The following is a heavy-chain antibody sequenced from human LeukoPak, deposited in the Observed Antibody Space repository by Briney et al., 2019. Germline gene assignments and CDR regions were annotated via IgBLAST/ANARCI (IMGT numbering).Heavy chain of an antibody. D-gene: IGHD2-15*01. J-gene: IGHJ4*02. CDR3: ARGLGSGGIFDY. CDR1: GGSISTYY. CDR2: IHYSGST. V-gene: IGHV4-59*12. Sequence: PSETLSLTCTVSGGSISTYYWSWIRQPPGKGLEWIAYIHYSGSTNYNPSLKSRVTISVDTSKNQFSLKLSSVTAADTAVYYCARGLGSGGIFDYWGQGTLVTVSS.